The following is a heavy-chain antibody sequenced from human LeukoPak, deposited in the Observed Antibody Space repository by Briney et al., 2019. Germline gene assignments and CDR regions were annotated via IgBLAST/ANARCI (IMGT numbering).Heavy chain of an antibody. CDR2: IIPIFGTA. CDR1: GGTFSSYA. V-gene: IGHV1-69*13. CDR3: ARGPPDIRFYYYGMDV. Sequence: SVKVSCKASGGTFSSYAISWVRQAPGQGFEWMGGIIPIFGTANYAQNFQGRVTITADESTSTVYMELSSLRSEDAAVYYCARGPPDIRFYYYGMDVWGQGTTVTVSS. J-gene: IGHJ6*02.